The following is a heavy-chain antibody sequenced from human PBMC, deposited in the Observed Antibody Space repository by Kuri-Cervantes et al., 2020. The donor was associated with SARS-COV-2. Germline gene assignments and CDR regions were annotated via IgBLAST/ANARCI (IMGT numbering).Heavy chain of an antibody. CDR1: GFLFSASA. D-gene: IGHD3-10*01. J-gene: IGHJ4*02. CDR2: ISYDGSNK. V-gene: IGHV3-30-3*01. CDR3: ARDKDDGSGDGFDY. Sequence: GGSLRLSCEVSGFLFSASAIHWVRQAPGKGLEWVAVISYDGSNKYYADSVKGRFTISRDNSKNTLYLQMNSLRAEDTAVYYCARDKDDGSGDGFDYWGQGTLVTVSS.